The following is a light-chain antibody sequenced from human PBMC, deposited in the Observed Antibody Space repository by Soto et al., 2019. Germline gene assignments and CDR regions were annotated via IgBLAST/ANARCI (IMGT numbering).Light chain of an antibody. V-gene: IGKV3-11*01. Sequence: EIVLTQSPATLSLSPGERATLSCRASQSVSRYLAWDQQKPGQAPRLLIYDASNRATGIPARFSGSGSGTDFTLTISSLEPDDFAVYYCQQRSDWPSTFGGGTKVQIK. CDR3: QQRSDWPST. CDR2: DAS. J-gene: IGKJ4*01. CDR1: QSVSRY.